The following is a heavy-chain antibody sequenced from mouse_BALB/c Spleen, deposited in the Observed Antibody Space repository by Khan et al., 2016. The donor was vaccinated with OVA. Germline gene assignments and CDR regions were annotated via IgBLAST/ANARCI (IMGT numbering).Heavy chain of an antibody. CDR3: ERKSKRASY. J-gene: IGHJ2*01. Sequence: QVQLQQSGAELVKPGASVKMSCKASGYTFTSYTMHWVKQRPGQGLEWIGYINPSSGYTKYNQKFKDKATLTADKSSSTAYMQLSSLTSEDSAVYYCERKSKRASYWGQGTPLTVSS. CDR2: INPSSGYT. V-gene: IGHV1-4*01. CDR1: GYTFTSYT.